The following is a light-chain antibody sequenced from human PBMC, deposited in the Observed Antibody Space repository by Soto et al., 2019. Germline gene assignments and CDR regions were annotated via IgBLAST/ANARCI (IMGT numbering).Light chain of an antibody. V-gene: IGKV3-11*01. CDR1: QSVSSN. CDR3: QQRSNWPPIT. CDR2: DAS. J-gene: IGKJ1*01. Sequence: EIVMTQSPATLSVSPGERATLSCRASQSVSSNLAWYQQRPGQAPRLLIHDASHRAAGIPARFSGSGFGTDFTLTISSLEPEDAAVYYCQQRSNWPPITFGQGTKVDI.